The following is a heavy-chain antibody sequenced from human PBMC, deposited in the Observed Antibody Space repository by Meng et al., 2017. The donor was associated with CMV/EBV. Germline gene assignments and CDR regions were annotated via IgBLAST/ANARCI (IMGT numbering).Heavy chain of an antibody. CDR1: GGSFSGYY. Sequence: SETLSLTCAVYGGSFSGYYWSWIRQPPGKGLEWIGEINHSGSTNYNPSLKSRVTIPVDTSKNQFSLKLSSVTAADTAVYYCARGFSHPRYCSSTSCYPADYYYGMDVWGQGTTVTVSS. V-gene: IGHV4-34*01. CDR2: INHSGST. CDR3: ARGFSHPRYCSSTSCYPADYYYGMDV. J-gene: IGHJ6*02. D-gene: IGHD2-2*01.